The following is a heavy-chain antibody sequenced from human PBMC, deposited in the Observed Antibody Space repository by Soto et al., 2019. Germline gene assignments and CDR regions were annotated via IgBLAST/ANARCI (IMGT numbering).Heavy chain of an antibody. CDR2: ISTSSSLI. V-gene: IGHV3-48*01. CDR3: ARASYSSSGLGY. CDR1: GFTFNSYS. Sequence: GGSLRLSCAASGFTFNSYSMNWVRQAPGKGLEWVSYISTSSSLIYYADSVKGRFTISRDDAKNSLFLQMISLRAEDTAVYYCARASYSSSGLGYWGQGTLVTVSS. J-gene: IGHJ4*02. D-gene: IGHD4-4*01.